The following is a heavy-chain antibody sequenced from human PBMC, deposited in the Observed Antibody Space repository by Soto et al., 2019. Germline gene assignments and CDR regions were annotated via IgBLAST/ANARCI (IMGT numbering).Heavy chain of an antibody. CDR3: ARAGYNWNWDY. Sequence: GGSLRLSCAASGFTVISNYMSWVRQAPGKGLEWVSVIYSGGSTYYADSVKGRFTISRDNSKNTLYLQMNSLRAEDTAVYYCARAGYNWNWDYWGQGTLVTVSS. D-gene: IGHD1-7*01. J-gene: IGHJ4*02. V-gene: IGHV3-53*01. CDR1: GFTVISNY. CDR2: IYSGGST.